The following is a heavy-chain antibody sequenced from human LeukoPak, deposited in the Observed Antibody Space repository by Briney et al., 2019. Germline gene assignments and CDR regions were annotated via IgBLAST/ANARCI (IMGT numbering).Heavy chain of an antibody. V-gene: IGHV1-69*04. Sequence: SVKVSCKASGGTFSSYAISRVRQAPGQGLEWMGRIIPILGIANYAQKFQGRVTITADKSTSTAYMELSSLRSEDTAVYYCATTYYYDSSGDWDYYFDYWGQGTLVTVSS. CDR2: IIPILGIA. J-gene: IGHJ4*02. D-gene: IGHD3-22*01. CDR3: ATTYYYDSSGDWDYYFDY. CDR1: GGTFSSYA.